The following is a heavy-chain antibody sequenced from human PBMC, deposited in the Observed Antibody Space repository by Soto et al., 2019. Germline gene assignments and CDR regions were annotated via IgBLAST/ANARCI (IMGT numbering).Heavy chain of an antibody. CDR2: INRSGST. D-gene: IGHD2-8*01. V-gene: IGHV4-34*01. CDR1: GGSFSGYY. J-gene: IGHJ3*02. CDR3: AGRGYCTNGVCYTEAYEAFDI. Sequence: SETLSLTCAVYGGSFSGYYWSWIRQPPGKGLEWIGEINRSGSTNYNPSLKSRVTISVDTSKNQFSLKLSSVTAADTAVYYCAGRGYCTNGVCYTEAYEAFDIWGQGTMVT.